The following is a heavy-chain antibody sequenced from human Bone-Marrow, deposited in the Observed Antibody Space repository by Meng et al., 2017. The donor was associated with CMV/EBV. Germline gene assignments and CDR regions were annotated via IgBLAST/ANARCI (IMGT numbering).Heavy chain of an antibody. CDR2: IYHSGSN. J-gene: IGHJ4*03. CDR1: GGSISSSDW. V-gene: IGHV4-4*02. D-gene: IGHD2/OR15-2a*01. CDR3: ARDPRGSHYGNDA. Sequence: SETLSLTCAVSGGSISSSDWWSWVRQPPGKGLEWIGEIYHSGSNNYNPSLKSRVIISVDKSKNEFFLDLNSVTAADTAVYYCARDPRGSHYGNDAWGQGTLVTVSS.